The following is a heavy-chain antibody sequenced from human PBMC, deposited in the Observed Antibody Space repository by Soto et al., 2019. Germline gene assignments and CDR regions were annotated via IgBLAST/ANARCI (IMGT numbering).Heavy chain of an antibody. CDR2: IYYSGST. J-gene: IGHJ5*02. CDR3: ARDERTHNWFDP. CDR1: GGSISSGDYY. V-gene: IGHV4-30-4*01. Sequence: TLSLTCTVSGGSISSGDYYWSWIRQPPGKGLEWIGYIYYSGSTYYNPSLKSRVTISVDTSKNQFSLKLSSVTAADTAVYYCARDERTHNWFDPWGQGTLVTVSS.